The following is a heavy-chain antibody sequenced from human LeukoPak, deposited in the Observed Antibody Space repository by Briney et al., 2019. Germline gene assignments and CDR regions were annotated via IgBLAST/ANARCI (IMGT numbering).Heavy chain of an antibody. J-gene: IGHJ5*02. CDR3: ARVRVGAHWFDP. CDR2: IYYSGST. Sequence: PSETLSLTCTVSGASVSSFYWSWIRQPPGKGLEWIGYIYYSGSTYYNPSLKSRVTISVDTSKNQFSLKLSSVTAADTAVYYCARVRVGAHWFDPWGQGTLVTVSS. CDR1: GASVSSFY. V-gene: IGHV4-30-4*08. D-gene: IGHD1-26*01.